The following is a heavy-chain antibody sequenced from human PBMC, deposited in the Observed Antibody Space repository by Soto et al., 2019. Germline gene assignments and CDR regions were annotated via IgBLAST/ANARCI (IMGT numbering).Heavy chain of an antibody. CDR1: GYTFSKYD. J-gene: IGHJ4*02. D-gene: IGHD3-3*01. Sequence: QVQLVQSGAEMKRPGASVKVSCKASGYTFSKYDVSWVRQAPGQGLEWLGLISPNSGRASYSEKFQGRVTMSTDTPTTTGYLELRSLRSDDTAVYYCVRQYFDFWTDYPDFDYWGQGTLVTVSS. V-gene: IGHV1-18*04. CDR3: VRQYFDFWTDYPDFDY. CDR2: ISPNSGRA.